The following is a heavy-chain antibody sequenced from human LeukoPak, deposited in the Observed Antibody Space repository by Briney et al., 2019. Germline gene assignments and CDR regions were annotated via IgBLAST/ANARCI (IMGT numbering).Heavy chain of an antibody. CDR1: GYTFTGYD. J-gene: IGHJ4*02. CDR3: TRGSLSGSSRDY. V-gene: IGHV1-8*01. Sequence: GASVSVSCTASGYTFTGYDINWVRQAPGQGLEWMGWMNPNTGDTGYAQKFQGRVTMTRNSSIDTAYMELSGLRSEDTAVYYCTRGSLSGSSRDYWGQGTLLTVSS. D-gene: IGHD1-26*01. CDR2: MNPNTGDT.